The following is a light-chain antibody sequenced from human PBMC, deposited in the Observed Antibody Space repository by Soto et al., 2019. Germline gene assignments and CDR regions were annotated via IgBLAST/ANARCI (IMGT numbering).Light chain of an antibody. CDR1: QSVGST. CDR2: GAS. Sequence: ETVMTQSPVTLSVSPGERATLSCRASQSVGSTLAWYQQKPGQAPRLVIYGASSRATGIPARFSGSGSGTEFTLTISSLQSEDFAVYYCHQYNNWPQTFGQGTKVEIK. CDR3: HQYNNWPQT. J-gene: IGKJ1*01. V-gene: IGKV3-15*01.